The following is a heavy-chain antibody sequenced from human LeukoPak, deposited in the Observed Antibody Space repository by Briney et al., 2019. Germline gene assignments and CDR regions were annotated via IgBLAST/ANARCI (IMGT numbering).Heavy chain of an antibody. CDR3: VSETSTGNFNALDF. Sequence: PGGSLRLSCVGSEFSVSDYEMNWVRQAPGKGLEWLSKIGGGDIPTTYADSVAGRFTISRDSAANSLYLQMNSLRAEDTAIYFCVSETSTGNFNALDFWGQGTMVTVSP. CDR1: EFSVSDYE. V-gene: IGHV3-48*03. J-gene: IGHJ3*01. D-gene: IGHD4-23*01. CDR2: IGGGDIPT.